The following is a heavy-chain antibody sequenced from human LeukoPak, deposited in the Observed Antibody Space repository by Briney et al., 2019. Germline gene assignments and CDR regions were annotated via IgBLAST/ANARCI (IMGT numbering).Heavy chain of an antibody. J-gene: IGHJ4*02. V-gene: IGHV3-49*05. D-gene: IGHD3-22*01. Sequence: KAGGSLRLSCTASGFTFGDYAMSWFRQAPGKGLEWVGFIRSKAYGGTTEYAASVKGGFTISRDDSKSIAYLQMNSLKTEDTAVYYCTRDPYYYDSSGSYDYWGQGTLVTVSS. CDR2: IRSKAYGGTT. CDR3: TRDPYYYDSSGSYDY. CDR1: GFTFGDYA.